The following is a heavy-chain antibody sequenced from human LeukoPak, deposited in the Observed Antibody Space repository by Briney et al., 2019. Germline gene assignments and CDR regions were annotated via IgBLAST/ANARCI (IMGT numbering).Heavy chain of an antibody. CDR2: IYYSGSS. CDR1: GGSISRGNSY. J-gene: IGHJ4*02. CDR3: ARYGDYAFDY. D-gene: IGHD4-17*01. V-gene: IGHV4-31*03. Sequence: SQTLSLTCSVSGGSISRGNSYWSWLRQHPEKGLEWIGYIYYSGSSYYNPSLKSRVTILVDTSKNQFSLKLTSVTAADTAVYYCARYGDYAFDYWGQGTLVTVSS.